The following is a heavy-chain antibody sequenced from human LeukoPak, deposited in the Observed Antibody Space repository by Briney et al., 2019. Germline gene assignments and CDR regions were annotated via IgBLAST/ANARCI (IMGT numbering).Heavy chain of an antibody. V-gene: IGHV3-48*04. J-gene: IGHJ4*02. CDR2: ISSSANTI. D-gene: IGHD1-26*01. CDR1: GFTFSSYT. CDR3: ARGSYPFDY. Sequence: GGSLRLSCAASGFTFSSYTMNWVRQAPGKGLEWVSFISSSANTIYYADSVRGRFTISRDNAKNSLYLQMNSLRAEDTAVYYCARGSYPFDYWGQGTLVTVSS.